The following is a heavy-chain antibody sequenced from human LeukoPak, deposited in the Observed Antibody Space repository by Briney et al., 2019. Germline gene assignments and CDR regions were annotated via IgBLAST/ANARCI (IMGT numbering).Heavy chain of an antibody. V-gene: IGHV1-69*05. D-gene: IGHD6-13*01. CDR3: ARDRPHPTYSSSWYGGC. CDR2: IIPIFGTA. CDR1: GGTFSSYA. J-gene: IGHJ4*02. Sequence: GASVKVSCKASGGTFSSYAISWVRQAPGQGLEWMGGIIPIFGTANYAQKFQGRVTMTTDTSTSTAYMELRSLRSDDTAVYYCARDRPHPTYSSSWYGGCWGQGTLVTVSS.